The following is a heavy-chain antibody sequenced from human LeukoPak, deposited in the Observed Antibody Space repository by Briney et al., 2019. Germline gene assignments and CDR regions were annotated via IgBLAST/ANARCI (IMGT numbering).Heavy chain of an antibody. V-gene: IGHV4-61*02. CDR2: IFTSGST. CDR1: GGSISSGRYY. J-gene: IGHJ4*02. CDR3: ARGYGGNNFDY. Sequence: SETLSLTCNVSGGSISSGRYYWSWIRLPAGKGLEWIGRIFTSGSTYYNPSLKSRVTISVDTSKNQFSLKLSSVTAADTAVYYCARGYGGNNFDYWGQGTLVTVSS. D-gene: IGHD4-23*01.